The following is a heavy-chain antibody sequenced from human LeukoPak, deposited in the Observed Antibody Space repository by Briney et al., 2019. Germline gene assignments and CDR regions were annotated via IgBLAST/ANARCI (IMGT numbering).Heavy chain of an antibody. CDR3: ARDRLLRLQYGMDV. Sequence: ASVKVSCKASGYTFTSYYMHWVRQAPGQGLEWVGIINPSGGSTRYAQKFQGRVTMTSDTSTSTVYMELSSLRPEDTAVYYCARDRLLRLQYGMDVWGQGTTVTVSS. CDR2: INPSGGST. D-gene: IGHD2/OR15-2a*01. V-gene: IGHV1-46*01. J-gene: IGHJ6*02. CDR1: GYTFTSYY.